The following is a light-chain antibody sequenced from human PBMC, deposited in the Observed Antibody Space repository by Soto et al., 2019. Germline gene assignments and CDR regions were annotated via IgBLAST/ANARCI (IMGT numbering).Light chain of an antibody. CDR2: AAS. V-gene: IGKV1-39*01. Sequence: DIQMTQSPSSLSASVGDRVTITCRASQTVNRYLNWYQQKPGKAPKLLIYAASSLQSGVPTRFSGSGYGTDFTLTISSLQPEDFATYYCQQSYSSPMYTFGQGTRLEIQ. CDR1: QTVNRY. J-gene: IGKJ2*01. CDR3: QQSYSSPMYT.